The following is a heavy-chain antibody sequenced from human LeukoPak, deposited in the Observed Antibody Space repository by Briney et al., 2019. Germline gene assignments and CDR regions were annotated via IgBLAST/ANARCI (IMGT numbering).Heavy chain of an antibody. CDR3: ASAWIAAAGSIDY. CDR2: INHSGST. Sequence: PSETLSLTCAVYGGSFSGYYWSWIRQPPGKGLEWIGEINHSGSTNYNPSLKSRVTISVDTSKNQFSLKLSSVTAADTAVYYCASAWIAAAGSIDYWGQGTLVTVSS. J-gene: IGHJ4*02. V-gene: IGHV4-34*01. D-gene: IGHD6-13*01. CDR1: GGSFSGYY.